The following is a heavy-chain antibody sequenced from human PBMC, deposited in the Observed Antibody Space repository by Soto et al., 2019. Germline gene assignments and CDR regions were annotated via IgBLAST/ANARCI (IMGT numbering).Heavy chain of an antibody. CDR1: GYTFTGYY. D-gene: IGHD6-19*01. CDR2: INPNSGGT. V-gene: IGHV1-2*04. CDR3: ASYIAVAGFDY. Sequence: SSVKVSCKASGYTFTGYYMHWVRQAPGQGLEWMGWINPNSGGTNYAQKFQGWVTMTRDTSISTAYMELSRLRSDDTAVYYCASYIAVAGFDYWGQGTLVIVSS. J-gene: IGHJ4*02.